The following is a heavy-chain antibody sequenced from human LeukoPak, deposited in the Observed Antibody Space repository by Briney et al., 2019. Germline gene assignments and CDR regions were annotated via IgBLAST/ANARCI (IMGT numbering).Heavy chain of an antibody. Sequence: GGSLRLSCAASAFTVTSYPMHWVRQAPGKGLEWVAVMSYDGSNKLYPDSVKGRFTISRDNSKNTLYLQMDSLRAEDTGVYYCARDPGSYYDSSGYYDHYWYFDLWGRGTLVTVSS. J-gene: IGHJ2*01. V-gene: IGHV3-30-3*01. CDR3: ARDPGSYYDSSGYYDHYWYFDL. CDR2: MSYDGSNK. D-gene: IGHD3-22*01. CDR1: AFTVTSYP.